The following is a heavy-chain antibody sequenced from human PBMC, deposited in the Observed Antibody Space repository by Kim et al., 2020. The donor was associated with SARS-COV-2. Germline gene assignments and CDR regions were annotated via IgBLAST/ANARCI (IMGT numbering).Heavy chain of an antibody. CDR1: GFTFSSYA. V-gene: IGHV3-30-3*01. CDR3: ARDNHYDYIWGSYRYDAFDI. D-gene: IGHD3-16*02. J-gene: IGHJ3*02. CDR2: ISYDGSNK. Sequence: GGSLRLSCAASGFTFSSYAMHWVRQAPGKGLEWVAVISYDGSNKYYADSVKGRFTISRDNSKNTLYLQMNSLRAEDTAVYYCARDNHYDYIWGSYRYDAFDIWGQGTMVTVSS.